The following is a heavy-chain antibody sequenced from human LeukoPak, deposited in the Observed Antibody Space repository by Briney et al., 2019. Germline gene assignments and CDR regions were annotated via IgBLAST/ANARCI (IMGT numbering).Heavy chain of an antibody. Sequence: ASVKVSCKASGYTFTSYGISWVRQAPGQGLEWMGGIIPIFGTANYAQKLQGRVTITADESTSTAYMELSSLRSEDTAVYYCARELSPATLYYFDYWGQGTLVTVSS. CDR1: GYTFTSYG. V-gene: IGHV1-69*13. CDR3: ARELSPATLYYFDY. D-gene: IGHD6-25*01. CDR2: IIPIFGTA. J-gene: IGHJ4*02.